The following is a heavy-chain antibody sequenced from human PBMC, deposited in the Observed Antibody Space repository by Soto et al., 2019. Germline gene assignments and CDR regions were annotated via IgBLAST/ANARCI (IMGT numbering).Heavy chain of an antibody. V-gene: IGHV3-53*04. CDR3: ARGGRLVRRAMGV. CDR1: GFTVSSNY. D-gene: IGHD6-19*01. CDR2: IYSGGST. Sequence: EVQLVESGGGLVQPGGSLRLSCAASGFTVSSNYMSWVRQAPGKGLEGVSVIYSGGSTYYADSVKGRFTISRHNSKNTLYLQMNSLRAEDTAVYYCARGGRLVRRAMGVWGQGTTVTVSS. J-gene: IGHJ6*02.